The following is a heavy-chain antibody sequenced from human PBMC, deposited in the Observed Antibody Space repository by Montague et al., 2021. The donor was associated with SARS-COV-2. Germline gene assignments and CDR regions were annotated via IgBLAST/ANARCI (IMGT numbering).Heavy chain of an antibody. D-gene: IGHD3-10*01. CDR3: GKDLTPGGMDV. CDR2: FSLDTDRI. V-gene: IGHV3-9*01. Sequence: SLRLSCAVSGFNFESYAMHWVQQAPGKGLEWVAGFSLDTDRIDYADSVKGRFIVSRDKAQDTLYLQMSSLRPEDSAVYYCGKDLTPGGMDVWGQGTTVIVSS. CDR1: GFNFESYA. J-gene: IGHJ6*02.